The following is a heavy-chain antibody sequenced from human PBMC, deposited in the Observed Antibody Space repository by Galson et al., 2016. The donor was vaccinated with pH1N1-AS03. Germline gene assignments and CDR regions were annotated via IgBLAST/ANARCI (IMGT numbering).Heavy chain of an antibody. Sequence: PALVKPTQTLTLTCTFSGFSLSTSGVGVGWIRQAPGKALEWLAIIYWNDDIRYSPSLRNRLTITKDPPKSQVVLTMTNMDPVDTATYFCARAYYGDFADWFDPWGQGTLVTVSS. V-gene: IGHV2-5*01. CDR1: GFSLSTSGVG. CDR2: IYWNDDI. D-gene: IGHD4-17*01. J-gene: IGHJ5*02. CDR3: ARAYYGDFADWFDP.